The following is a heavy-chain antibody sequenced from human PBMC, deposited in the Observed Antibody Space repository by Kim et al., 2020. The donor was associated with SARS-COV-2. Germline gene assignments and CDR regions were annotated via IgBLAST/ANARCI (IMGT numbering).Heavy chain of an antibody. Sequence: GGSLRLSCAASGFTFSSYEMNWVRQAPGKGLEWVSYISSSGSTIYYADSVKGRFTISRDNAKNSLYLQMNSLRAEDTAVYYCARVVWNIVDYWGQGTLVTVSS. D-gene: IGHD2-15*01. J-gene: IGHJ4*02. CDR1: GFTFSSYE. CDR2: ISSSGSTI. CDR3: ARVVWNIVDY. V-gene: IGHV3-48*03.